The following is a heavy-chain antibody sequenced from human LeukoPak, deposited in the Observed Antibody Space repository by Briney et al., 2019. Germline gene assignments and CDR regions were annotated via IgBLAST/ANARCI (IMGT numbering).Heavy chain of an antibody. CDR2: INVGNANT. D-gene: IGHD2-21*02. V-gene: IGHV1-3*01. Sequence: ASVKVSCKASGYTFTTYAIHWVRQAPGQGLEWMGWINVGNANTRYSQKFQGRVTITRDTSASTAYIETSSLRSEDTAVYYCARAYCGGDCYNDYWGQGTLVTVSS. CDR1: GYTFTTYA. J-gene: IGHJ4*02. CDR3: ARAYCGGDCYNDY.